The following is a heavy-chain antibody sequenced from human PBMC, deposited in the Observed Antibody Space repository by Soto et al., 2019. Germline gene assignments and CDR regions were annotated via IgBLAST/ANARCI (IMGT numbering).Heavy chain of an antibody. Sequence: QVQLVESGGGVVQPGRSLRLSCAASGFTFSSYGMHWVRQAPGTGLEWVAVISYDGSNKYYADSVKGRFTISRDNSKNTLYLQMNSLRAEDTAVYYCAKVEDYDSSGLYTWGQGTLVTVSS. J-gene: IGHJ5*02. D-gene: IGHD3-22*01. CDR1: GFTFSSYG. CDR3: AKVEDYDSSGLYT. V-gene: IGHV3-30*18. CDR2: ISYDGSNK.